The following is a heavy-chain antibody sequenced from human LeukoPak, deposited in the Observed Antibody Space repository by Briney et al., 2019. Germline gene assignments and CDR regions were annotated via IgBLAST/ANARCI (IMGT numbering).Heavy chain of an antibody. Sequence: GGSLRLSCAASGFTFDDYGMSWVRQAPGKGLEWVAVISYDGSNKYYADSVKGRFTISRDNSKNTLYLQMNSLRAEDTAVYYCARETKTAMVPEYYFDYWGQGTLVTVSS. CDR2: ISYDGSNK. CDR3: ARETKTAMVPEYYFDY. V-gene: IGHV3-30*03. D-gene: IGHD5-18*01. J-gene: IGHJ4*02. CDR1: GFTFDDYG.